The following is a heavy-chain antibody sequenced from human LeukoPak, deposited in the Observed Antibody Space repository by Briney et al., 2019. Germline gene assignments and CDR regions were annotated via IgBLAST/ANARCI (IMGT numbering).Heavy chain of an antibody. Sequence: PGGSLRLSCAASGSTFTTYWMSWVRQAPGKGLEWVSYITSSSTIYYADSVKGRFTISRDNAKNSLYLQMNSLRAEDTALYYCARVRGNYQSDYWGQGTLVTVSS. CDR1: GSTFTTYW. V-gene: IGHV3-48*01. CDR2: ITSSSTI. J-gene: IGHJ4*02. CDR3: ARVRGNYQSDY. D-gene: IGHD1-7*01.